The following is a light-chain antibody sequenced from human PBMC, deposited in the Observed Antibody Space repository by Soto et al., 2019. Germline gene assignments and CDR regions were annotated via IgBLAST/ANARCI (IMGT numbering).Light chain of an antibody. CDR1: QHISNF. J-gene: IGKJ4*01. V-gene: IGKV1-33*01. CDR2: DAS. Sequence: DIQMTQSPSSLSASVGDRVTITCQASQHISNFLNWFQHTPGKAPKLLIYDASTLKTGVPSRFSASWSGTDCPFTISSLQPDDIATYYCQQYDGLSLTFGGGTKVEIK. CDR3: QQYDGLSLT.